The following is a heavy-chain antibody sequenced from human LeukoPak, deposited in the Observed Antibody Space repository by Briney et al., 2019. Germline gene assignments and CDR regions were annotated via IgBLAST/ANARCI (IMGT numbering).Heavy chain of an antibody. V-gene: IGHV3-66*01. CDR2: IYSGGST. D-gene: IGHD6-19*01. CDR1: GFTVSSNY. CDR3: TSPGNSSDWIIDY. J-gene: IGHJ4*02. Sequence: GGSLRLSCAASGFTVSSNYMSWVRQAPGKGLEWVSVIYSGGSTYYADSVKGRFTISRDNSKNTLYLQMNSLRAEDTAVYYCTSPGNSSDWIIDYWGQGTLVTVSS.